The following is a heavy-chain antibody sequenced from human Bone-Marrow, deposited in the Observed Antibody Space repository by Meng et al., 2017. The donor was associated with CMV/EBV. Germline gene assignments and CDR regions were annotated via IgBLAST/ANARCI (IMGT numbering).Heavy chain of an antibody. J-gene: IGHJ4*02. D-gene: IGHD6-6*01. CDR2: ISYDGSNK. V-gene: IGHV3-30-3*01. CDR1: GFTFSSYA. CDR3: ARELEYSSSFDY. Sequence: GGSLRLSCAASGFTFSSYAMHWVRQAPGKGLEWVAVISYDGSNKYYADSVKGRFTISRDNSKDTLYLQMNSLRAEDTAVYYCARELEYSSSFDYWGQGTQVTVS.